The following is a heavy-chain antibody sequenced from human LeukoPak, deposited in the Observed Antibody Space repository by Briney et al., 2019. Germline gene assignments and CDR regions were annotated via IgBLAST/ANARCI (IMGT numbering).Heavy chain of an antibody. CDR1: VYNNTHKR. CDR3: ATNTMFRGIHAFDI. CDR2: IDPSDSYT. Sequence: GESTQIYIQGSVYNNTHKRNNRQRQMPGKGQERMGRIDPSDSYTTYSPSLQGHVTISADKSISTAYLQWRSLNASDTPMYYCATNTMFRGIHAFDIWGQGTMVTVSS. V-gene: IGHV5-10-1*01. J-gene: IGHJ3*02. D-gene: IGHD3-10*01.